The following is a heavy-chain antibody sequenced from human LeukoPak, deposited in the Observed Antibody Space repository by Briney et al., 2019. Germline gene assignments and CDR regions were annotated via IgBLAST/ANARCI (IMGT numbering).Heavy chain of an antibody. Sequence: GGSLRLSCAASGFTFSSYAMSWVRQAPGKGLEWVSAISGSGGSTYYADSVKGRFTIPRDNSKNTLYLQMNSLRAEDTSVYYCAKDLGYSSSWSPYDYYYGMDVWGKGTTVTVSS. V-gene: IGHV3-23*01. D-gene: IGHD6-13*01. J-gene: IGHJ6*04. CDR2: ISGSGGST. CDR1: GFTFSSYA. CDR3: AKDLGYSSSWSPYDYYYGMDV.